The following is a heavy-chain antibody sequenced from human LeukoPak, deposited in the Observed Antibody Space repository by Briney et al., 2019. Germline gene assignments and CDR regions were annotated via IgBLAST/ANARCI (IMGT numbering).Heavy chain of an antibody. CDR1: GFTFDDYG. V-gene: IGHV3-20*04. J-gene: IGHJ6*02. Sequence: GGSLRLSCAASGFTFDDYGMSWVRQAPGKGLEWVSGINWNGGSTGYADSVKGRFTISRDNAKNSLFLQMNSLRAEDTALYYCAREGYCSSTRCYEAGLDAWGQGTTVTVSS. CDR3: AREGYCSSTRCYEAGLDA. D-gene: IGHD2-2*01. CDR2: INWNGGST.